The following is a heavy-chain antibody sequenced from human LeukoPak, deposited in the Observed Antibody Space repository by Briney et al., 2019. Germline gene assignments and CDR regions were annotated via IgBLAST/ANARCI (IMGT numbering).Heavy chain of an antibody. V-gene: IGHV4-4*02. CDR3: ARNVRYCSGGGCYSYYYYAMDV. D-gene: IGHD2-15*01. Sequence: PSETLSLTCAVSGGSISSSNWWSWVRQPPGKGLEWIGEIYHSGSTNYNPSLKSRVTISVDKSKNQFSLRLSSVTAADSAVYYCARNVRYCSGGGCYSYYYYAMDVWGQGTTVTVSS. CDR2: IYHSGST. CDR1: GGSISSSNW. J-gene: IGHJ6*02.